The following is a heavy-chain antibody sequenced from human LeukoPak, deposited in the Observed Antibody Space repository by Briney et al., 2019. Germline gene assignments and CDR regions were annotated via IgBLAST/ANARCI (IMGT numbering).Heavy chain of an antibody. D-gene: IGHD3-22*01. J-gene: IGHJ5*02. CDR1: GYTFTSYV. CDR2: ISAYNGNT. V-gene: IGHV1-18*01. Sequence: GASVKVSCKASGYTFTSYVITWVRLAPGQGLEWMGWISAYNGNTNYAQMFQGRVTMTTDTSTNTAYMELRSLRADDTAMYYCARDPSYDSSGYPNWFDPWGQGTLVTVSS. CDR3: ARDPSYDSSGYPNWFDP.